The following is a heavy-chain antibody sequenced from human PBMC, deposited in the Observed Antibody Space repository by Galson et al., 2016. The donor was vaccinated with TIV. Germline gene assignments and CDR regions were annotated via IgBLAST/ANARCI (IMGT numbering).Heavy chain of an antibody. V-gene: IGHV5-51*01. CDR2: IYPGDSDT. CDR1: GYFFPSYW. D-gene: IGHD3-3*01. Sequence: QSGAEVKKPGDSLKISCKGSGYFFPSYWIGWVRQMPGKGLEWMGIIYPGDSDTRYSPSLQGQVTISADKSISTADLQWSSLKASDTAVYYCAKEGGDNWSGERRYAFDVWGHGTTVTVSS. CDR3: AKEGGDNWSGERRYAFDV. J-gene: IGHJ3*01.